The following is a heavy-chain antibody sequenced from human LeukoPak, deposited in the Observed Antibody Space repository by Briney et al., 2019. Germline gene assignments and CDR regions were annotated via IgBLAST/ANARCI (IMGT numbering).Heavy chain of an antibody. CDR1: GGTFSSYA. CDR3: ARGGGSGSPHYYYYGMDV. V-gene: IGHV1-69*13. CDR2: IIPIFGTA. D-gene: IGHD5-12*01. Sequence: SVKVSCKASGGTFSSYAISWVRQAPGQGLEWMGGIIPIFGTANYAQKFQGRVTITADESTSTAYMELSSLRSEDTAVYYCARGGGSGSPHYYYYGMDVWGQGTTVTVSS. J-gene: IGHJ6*02.